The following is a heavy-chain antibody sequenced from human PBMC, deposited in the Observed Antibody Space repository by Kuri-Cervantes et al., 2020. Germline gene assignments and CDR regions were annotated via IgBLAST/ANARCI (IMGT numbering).Heavy chain of an antibody. J-gene: IGHJ6*02. Sequence: ASVKVSCKASGYTFTSYYMHWVRQAPGQGLEWMGIINPSGGSTSYAQKFQGRVTMTRDTSTSTVYMELSSLRSEDTAVYYCAREGAITMLDFNPRYYYYYYGIDVWGQGTTVTVSS. CDR1: GYTFTSYY. V-gene: IGHV1-46*01. CDR3: AREGAITMLDFNPRYYYYYYGIDV. CDR2: INPSGGST. D-gene: IGHD3-10*02.